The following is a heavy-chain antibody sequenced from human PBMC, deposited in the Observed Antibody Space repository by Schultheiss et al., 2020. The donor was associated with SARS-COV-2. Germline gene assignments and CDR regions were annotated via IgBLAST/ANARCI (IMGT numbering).Heavy chain of an antibody. Sequence: GESLKISCAASGFTVSSNYMSWVRQAPGKGLEWVSAISGSGGSTYYADSVKGRFTISRDNSKNTLYLQMNSLRAEDTAVYYCAKDTTRRIGAFDIWGQGTMVTVSS. V-gene: IGHV3-23*01. J-gene: IGHJ3*02. D-gene: IGHD1-26*01. CDR3: AKDTTRRIGAFDI. CDR2: ISGSGGST. CDR1: GFTVSSNY.